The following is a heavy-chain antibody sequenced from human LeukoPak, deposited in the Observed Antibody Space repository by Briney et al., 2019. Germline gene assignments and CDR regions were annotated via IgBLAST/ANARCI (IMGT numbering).Heavy chain of an antibody. CDR1: GFTFSSYA. CDR3: AKRPPPDSNYCSGGSCYYLTGFYFDY. D-gene: IGHD2-15*01. J-gene: IGHJ4*02. Sequence: GGSLRLSCAASGFTFSSYAMHWVRQAPGKGLEWVSAISGSGGSTYYADSVKGRFTISRDNSKNTLYLQMNSLRAEDTAVYYCAKRPPPDSNYCSGGSCYYLTGFYFDYWGQGTLVTVSS. CDR2: ISGSGGST. V-gene: IGHV3-23*01.